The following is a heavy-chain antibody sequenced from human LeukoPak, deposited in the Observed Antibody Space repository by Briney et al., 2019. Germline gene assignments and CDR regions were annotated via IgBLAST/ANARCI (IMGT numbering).Heavy chain of an antibody. CDR1: GYTFTGYY. J-gene: IGHJ5*02. CDR2: INPNSGGT. V-gene: IGHV1-2*02. D-gene: IGHD6-25*01. CDR3: AIAWGVAAMNWFDP. Sequence: ASVKVSCKASGYTFTGYYMHWVRQAPGQGLEWMGWINPNSGGTNYAQKFQGRVTMTRDTSISTAYMELSRLRSDDTAVYYCAIAWGVAAMNWFDPWGQGTLVTVSS.